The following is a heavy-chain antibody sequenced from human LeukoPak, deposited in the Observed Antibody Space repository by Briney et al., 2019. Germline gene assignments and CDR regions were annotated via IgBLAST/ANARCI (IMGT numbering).Heavy chain of an antibody. J-gene: IGHJ6*02. V-gene: IGHV3-21*01. D-gene: IGHD2-2*02. CDR2: ISSGSTYI. CDR3: ARDLVPAAIDGMDV. CDR1: GFSFSIYS. Sequence: KPGGSLRLSCAASGFSFSIYSMSWVRQAPGKGLEWVSSISSGSTYIYYADSVKGRFTISRDDAKNSLYLQMNSLGAEDTALYYCARDLVPAAIDGMDVWGQGTTVTVSS.